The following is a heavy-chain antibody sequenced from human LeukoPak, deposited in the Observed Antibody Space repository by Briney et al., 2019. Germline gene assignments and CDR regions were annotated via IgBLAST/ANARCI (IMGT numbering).Heavy chain of an antibody. CDR1: GFTFSSYS. Sequence: GGSLRLSCAASGFTFSSYSMNWVRQAPGKGLEWVSSISSSSSYIYYADSVKGRFTISRDNAKNSLYLQMNSLRTEDTAVYYCARSQERGFIVVVPAAGGFDYWGQGTLVTVSS. D-gene: IGHD2-2*01. CDR3: ARSQERGFIVVVPAAGGFDY. CDR2: ISSSSSYI. J-gene: IGHJ4*02. V-gene: IGHV3-21*01.